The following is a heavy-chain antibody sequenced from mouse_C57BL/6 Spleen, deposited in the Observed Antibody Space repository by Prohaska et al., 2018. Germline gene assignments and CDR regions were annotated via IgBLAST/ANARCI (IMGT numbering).Heavy chain of an antibody. CDR1: GFTFSNYW. CDR2: IRLKSDNYAT. J-gene: IGHJ2*01. V-gene: IGHV6-3*01. CDR3: FTAYFDY. Sequence: EVKLEESGGGLVQPGGSMKLSCVASGFTFSNYWMNWVRQSPEKGLEWVDQIRLKSDNYATDYAESVKGRFTISRDDSKSSVYLQMNNLRAEDTGIYYCFTAYFDYWGQGTTLTVSS.